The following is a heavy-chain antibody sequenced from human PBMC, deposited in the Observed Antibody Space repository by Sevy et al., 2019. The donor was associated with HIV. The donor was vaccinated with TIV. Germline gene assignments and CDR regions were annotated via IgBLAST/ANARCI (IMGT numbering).Heavy chain of an antibody. CDR3: AREENRELGTIPLDS. D-gene: IGHD7-27*01. Sequence: GGSLRLSCAASGFTFSHHNMNWVRQAPGKELEWISYISKRGSTTYFADSVRGRFTISRDNAKNSLFLEMHSLTDADTAVYYCAREENRELGTIPLDSWGRGIQVTVSS. V-gene: IGHV3-48*02. J-gene: IGHJ4*02. CDR2: ISKRGSTT. CDR1: GFTFSHHN.